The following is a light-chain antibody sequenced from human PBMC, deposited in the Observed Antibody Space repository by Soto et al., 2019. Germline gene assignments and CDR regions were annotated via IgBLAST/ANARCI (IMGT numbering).Light chain of an antibody. CDR2: GAS. CDR1: QSVSSSF. J-gene: IGKJ2*01. V-gene: IGKV3-20*01. CDR3: QQTFHSPRT. Sequence: EIVLTQSPGTLSLSPGERATLSCRASQSVSSSFLAWYQQKPGQAPRLLIYGASNRATGIPDRFSGSGSGTDFTLTISRLEPEDFAVYYCQQTFHSPRTFGQGTRLEIK.